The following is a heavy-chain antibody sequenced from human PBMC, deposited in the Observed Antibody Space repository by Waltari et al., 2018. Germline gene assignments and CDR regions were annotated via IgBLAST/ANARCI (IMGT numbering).Heavy chain of an antibody. CDR3: ARPVNRPYDAFDL. CDR2: IHHSGST. J-gene: IGHJ3*01. CDR1: GSPLSSGYY. V-gene: IGHV4-38-2*01. Sequence: QVQLQESGPGLLKPSETLSLTCAVPGSPLSSGYYWGWIRQPPGKGLEWIGSIHHSGSTYYNPSLKSRVTISVDTSKNQFSLELSSVTAADTAMYYCARPVNRPYDAFDLWGQGTMITVSS.